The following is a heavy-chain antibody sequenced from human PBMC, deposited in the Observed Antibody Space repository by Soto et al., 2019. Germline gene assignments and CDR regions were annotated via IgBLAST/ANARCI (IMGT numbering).Heavy chain of an antibody. D-gene: IGHD1-1*01. CDR1: GFIFSDYY. CDR3: ARDLAWKRGKVGRYYYGMDG. V-gene: IGHV3-11*06. Sequence: QVLLVESGGGLVKAGGSLRLSCAASGFIFSDYYMSWVRQTPGKGLEWISYISTRSTYTNYADSVKGRFTISRDNTKNSPYLQLDSLRVEDTAVYYCARDLAWKRGKVGRYYYGMDGWGQGTTVTVSS. CDR2: ISTRSTYT. J-gene: IGHJ6*02.